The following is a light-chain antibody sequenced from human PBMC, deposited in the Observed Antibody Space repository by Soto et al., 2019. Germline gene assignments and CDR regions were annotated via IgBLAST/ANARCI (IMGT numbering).Light chain of an antibody. Sequence: DIQITHSPSSLSASVGDRVTITCRASQSISSYLNWYQQKPGKAPKLLIYAASSLQSGVPSRFSGSGSGTDFTLTISSLQPEDFATYYCQQSYSTSVTFGQGTKVDI. CDR2: AAS. V-gene: IGKV1-39*01. CDR1: QSISSY. J-gene: IGKJ1*01. CDR3: QQSYSTSVT.